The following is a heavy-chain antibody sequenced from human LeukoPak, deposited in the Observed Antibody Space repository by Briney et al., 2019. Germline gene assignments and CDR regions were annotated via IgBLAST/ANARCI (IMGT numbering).Heavy chain of an antibody. J-gene: IGHJ6*02. CDR2: INTNTGNP. D-gene: IGHD6-13*01. CDR1: GGTFSSYA. Sequence: GASVKVSCKASGGTFSSYAISWVRQAPGQGLEWMGWINTNTGNPTYAQGFTGRFVFSLDTSVSTAYLQISSLKAEDTAVYYCARWQQLVYYYYGMDVWGQGATVTVSS. CDR3: ARWQQLVYYYYGMDV. V-gene: IGHV7-4-1*02.